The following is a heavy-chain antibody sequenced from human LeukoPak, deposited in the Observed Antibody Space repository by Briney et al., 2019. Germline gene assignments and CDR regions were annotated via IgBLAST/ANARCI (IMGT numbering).Heavy chain of an antibody. D-gene: IGHD3-10*01. Sequence: GGSLRLSCVASGFTFRNYWMSWVRQAPGKGLEWVAVIWYDGSNKYYADSVKGRFTISRDNSKNTLYLQMNSLRAEDTAVYYCARRYGSGNTDYWGQGTLVTVSS. V-gene: IGHV3-33*08. CDR2: IWYDGSNK. CDR1: GFTFRNYW. CDR3: ARRYGSGNTDY. J-gene: IGHJ4*02.